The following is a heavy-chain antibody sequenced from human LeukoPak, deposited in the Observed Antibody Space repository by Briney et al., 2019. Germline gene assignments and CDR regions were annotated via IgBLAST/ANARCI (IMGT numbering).Heavy chain of an antibody. Sequence: GGSLRLSCAASGFTVSRNYMSWVRQAPGKGLEWVSVIYSGGSTYYADSVKGRFTISRDNSNNPLYLQMNSLRAEDTAVYYCARGYHNANYFDYWVQGTLVTVSS. CDR1: GFTVSRNY. D-gene: IGHD3-16*02. J-gene: IGHJ4*02. V-gene: IGHV3-53*01. CDR3: ARGYHNANYFDY. CDR2: IYSGGST.